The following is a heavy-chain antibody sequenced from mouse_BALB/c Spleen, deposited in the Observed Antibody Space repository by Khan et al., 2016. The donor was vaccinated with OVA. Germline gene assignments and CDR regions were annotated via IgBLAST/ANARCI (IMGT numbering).Heavy chain of an antibody. CDR1: GYTFTSYD. V-gene: IGHV1S56*01. CDR2: MFPGDGST. CDR3: ERGGYGGFAY. J-gene: IGHJ3*01. Sequence: QVQLQQSGAELVKPGASVKLSCKASGYTFTSYDINWVRQRPEQGLEWIGWMFPGDGSTKYNENFKGKATLTTDKSSSPAYMQLSRLTSEDAGAYFCERGGYGGFAYWGQGTLVTVSA. D-gene: IGHD2-14*01.